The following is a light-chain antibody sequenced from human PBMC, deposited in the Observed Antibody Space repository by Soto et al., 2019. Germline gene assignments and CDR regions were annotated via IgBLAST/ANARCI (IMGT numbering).Light chain of an antibody. CDR2: AAS. CDR1: QSISSW. CDR3: QHYNSTPWT. J-gene: IGKJ1*01. Sequence: DIQMTQSPSTLSASVGDRVTITCRASQSISSWLAWYQQKPGKAPKLLIYAASNLESGVPSRFSGSRSGTDFTLTISSLQPDDFATYYCQHYNSTPWTFGQGTKVEIK. V-gene: IGKV1-5*01.